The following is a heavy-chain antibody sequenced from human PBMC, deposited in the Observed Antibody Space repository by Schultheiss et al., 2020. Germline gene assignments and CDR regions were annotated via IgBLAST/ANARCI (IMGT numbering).Heavy chain of an antibody. CDR1: GGSISSGGYS. CDR3: AREAVTTVNWFDP. D-gene: IGHD4-11*01. CDR2: IYYSGST. V-gene: IGHV4-39*07. Sequence: SETLSLTCAVSGGSISSGGYSWSWIRQPPGKGLEWIGSIYYSGSTYYNPSLKSRVTISVDKSKNQFSLKLSSVTAADTAVYYCAREAVTTVNWFDPWGQGTLVTVSS. J-gene: IGHJ5*02.